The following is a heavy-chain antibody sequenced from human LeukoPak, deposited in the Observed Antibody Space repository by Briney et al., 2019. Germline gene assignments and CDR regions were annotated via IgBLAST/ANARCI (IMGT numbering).Heavy chain of an antibody. Sequence: GGSLRLSCAASGFTFSDYYISWIRQGPGKGLEWVSYISSGGSSKYYIDSVKGRFTISRDNAKNSLYLQMNSLRAEDTAVYYCVRAVVPMAYAFDIWGQGTMVSVSS. V-gene: IGHV3-11*01. CDR3: VRAVVPMAYAFDI. D-gene: IGHD2-2*01. CDR2: ISSGGSSK. J-gene: IGHJ3*02. CDR1: GFTFSDYY.